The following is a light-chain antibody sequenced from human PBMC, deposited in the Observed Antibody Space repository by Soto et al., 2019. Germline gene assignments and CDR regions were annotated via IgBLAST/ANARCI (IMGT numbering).Light chain of an antibody. CDR2: GSS. J-gene: IGKJ4*01. V-gene: IGKV3-20*01. Sequence: EILLTQSPATLSWSPWESVTLSCRASQLFSSNLAWYQRRPGQAPRLLIYGSSTRATGVPARFSGSASGTDFTLTISRLEPEDFAVYYCQQYGSSPLTFGGGTKVDIK. CDR3: QQYGSSPLT. CDR1: QLFSSN.